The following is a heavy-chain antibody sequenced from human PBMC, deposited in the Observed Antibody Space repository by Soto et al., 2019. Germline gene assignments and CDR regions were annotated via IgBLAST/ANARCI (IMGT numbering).Heavy chain of an antibody. CDR2: ISSNGGRT. CDR3: AKYSELPYEAYLQQ. J-gene: IGHJ1*01. CDR1: GFTFSVYA. Sequence: PGGSLRLSCAASGFTFSVYAMSWVRQAPGKELEWVSAISSNGGRTFYADSLRGRFTISRDNSKSALYLQMNNLRAEDTAIYYCAKYSELPYEAYLQQWGQGTLVTVSS. V-gene: IGHV3-23*01. D-gene: IGHD1-7*01.